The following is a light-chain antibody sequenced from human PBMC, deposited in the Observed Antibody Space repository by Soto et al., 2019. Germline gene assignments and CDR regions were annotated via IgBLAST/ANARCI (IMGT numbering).Light chain of an antibody. J-gene: IGKJ2*01. CDR2: ETS. V-gene: IGKV1-39*01. Sequence: DIQMTQSPSSLSASVGDRVTITCRASQSLGRRLTWYQQKAGEAPKLLIYETSNLQNGVPSRFSGSGSETDFTLTFNSLQPEDFATYYCQQSFGPPYTFGQGTKLE. CDR1: QSLGRR. CDR3: QQSFGPPYT.